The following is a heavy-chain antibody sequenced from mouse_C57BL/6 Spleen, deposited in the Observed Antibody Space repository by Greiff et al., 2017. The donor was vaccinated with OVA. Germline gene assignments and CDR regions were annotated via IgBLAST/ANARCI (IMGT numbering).Heavy chain of an antibody. CDR3: ARKGGDYLYWYFDV. CDR2: IWTGGGT. D-gene: IGHD2-13*01. CDR1: GFSLTSYA. V-gene: IGHV2-9-1*01. Sequence: VKLVESGPGLVAPSQSLSITCTVSGFSLTSYAISWVRQPPGQGLEWLGVIWTGGGTNYNSALKSRLSISKDNSKSQVFLKMNSLQTDDTARYYCARKGGDYLYWYFDVWGTGTTVTVSS. J-gene: IGHJ1*03.